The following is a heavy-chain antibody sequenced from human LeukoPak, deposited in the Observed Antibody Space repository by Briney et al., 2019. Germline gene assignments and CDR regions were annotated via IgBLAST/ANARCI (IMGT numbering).Heavy chain of an antibody. CDR3: ARFLGRESNDYFDY. D-gene: IGHD2-8*01. Sequence: GGSLRLSCAASGFTVSSNYMSWVRQAPGKGLEWVSVIYSGGSTYYADSVKGRFTISRDNSKNTLYLQVNSLRAEDTAVYYCARFLGRESNDYFDYWGQGTLVTVSS. CDR2: IYSGGST. V-gene: IGHV3-53*01. CDR1: GFTVSSNY. J-gene: IGHJ4*02.